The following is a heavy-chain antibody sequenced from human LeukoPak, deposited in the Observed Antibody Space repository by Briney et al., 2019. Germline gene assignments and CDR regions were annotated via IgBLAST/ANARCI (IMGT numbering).Heavy chain of an antibody. CDR3: AREDSSGWPQRTFDY. V-gene: IGHV1-46*01. CDR2: INPRGGST. J-gene: IGHJ4*02. CDR1: GYTFTSYY. Sequence: VASVKVSCKASGYTFTSYYMHWVRQAPGQGLEWMGIINPRGGSTSYAQKFQGRVTMTRDTSTSTVYMELSSLRSEDTAVYYCAREDSSGWPQRTFDYWGQGTLVTVSS. D-gene: IGHD6-19*01.